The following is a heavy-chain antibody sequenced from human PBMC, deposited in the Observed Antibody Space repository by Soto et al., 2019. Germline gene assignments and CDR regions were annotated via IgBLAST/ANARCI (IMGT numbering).Heavy chain of an antibody. CDR1: GFTFSGDW. CDR3: ARDGDGYYY. D-gene: IGHD3-3*01. J-gene: IGHJ4*02. CDR2: IKPDGSDQ. V-gene: IGHV3-7*01. Sequence: EVQLVQSGGGLVQPGGSLRLSCAASGFTFSGDWMSWVRQVPGKGLEWVANIKPDGSDQYYVDSVKGRFTISRDNAKKSLYLQMNSLRVEDTAVYFCARDGDGYYYWGQGVLVIVSS.